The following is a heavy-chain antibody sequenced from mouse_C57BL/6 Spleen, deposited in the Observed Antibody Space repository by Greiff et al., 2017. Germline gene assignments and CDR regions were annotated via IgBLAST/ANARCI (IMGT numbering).Heavy chain of an antibody. Sequence: VKLQESGPELVKPGASVKISCKASGYAFSSSWMNWVKQRPGKGLEWIGRIYPGDGDTNYNGKFKGKATLTADKSSSTAYMQLSSLTSEDSAVYFCARAYDGYPHWGQGTSVTVSS. V-gene: IGHV1-82*01. CDR2: IYPGDGDT. CDR1: GYAFSSSW. CDR3: ARAYDGYPH. D-gene: IGHD2-3*01. J-gene: IGHJ4*01.